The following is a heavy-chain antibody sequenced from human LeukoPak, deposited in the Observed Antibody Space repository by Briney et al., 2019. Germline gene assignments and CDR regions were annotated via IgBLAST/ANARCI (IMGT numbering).Heavy chain of an antibody. D-gene: IGHD5-24*01. CDR3: AAAEVEMATIISDY. CDR2: IYISGSGST. Sequence: SETLSLTCTVSGGSISSYYWSWIRQPAGKGLEWIGRIYISGSGSTNYNPSLKSRVTMSVDTSKNQFSLKLSSVTAADTAVYYCAAAEVEMATIISDYWGQGTLVTVSS. V-gene: IGHV4-4*07. J-gene: IGHJ4*02. CDR1: GGSISSYY.